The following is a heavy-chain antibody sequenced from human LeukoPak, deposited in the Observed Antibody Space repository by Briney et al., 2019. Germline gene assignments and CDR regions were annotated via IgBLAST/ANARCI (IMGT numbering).Heavy chain of an antibody. V-gene: IGHV3-30*19. Sequence: GGSLRLSCAASGFTFSSYGMHWVRQAPGKGLEWVALIPYDGSNKYYADSVKGRFTVSRDNSKDTLYLQMNSLRAEDTAVYYCVRGAYSSSWLNFDYWGQGTLVTVSS. CDR1: GFTFSSYG. CDR3: VRGAYSSSWLNFDY. CDR2: IPYDGSNK. J-gene: IGHJ4*02. D-gene: IGHD6-13*01.